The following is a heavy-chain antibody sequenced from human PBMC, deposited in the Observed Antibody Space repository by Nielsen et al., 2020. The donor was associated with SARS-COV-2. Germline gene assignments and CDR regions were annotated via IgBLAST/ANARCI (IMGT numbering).Heavy chain of an antibody. Sequence: TDSNYYWGWIRQPPGKGLEWVSYISGRGDIIFYTDSVEGRFTISRDNAKNSLYLQMNSLRAEDTAVYYCARTDPGVPTWGQGTLVTVSS. J-gene: IGHJ5*02. CDR3: ARTDPGVPT. D-gene: IGHD7-27*01. CDR1: TDSNYY. CDR2: ISGRGDII. V-gene: IGHV3-11*01.